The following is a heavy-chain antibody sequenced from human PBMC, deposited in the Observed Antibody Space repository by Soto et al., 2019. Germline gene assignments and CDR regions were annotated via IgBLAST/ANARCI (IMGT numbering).Heavy chain of an antibody. J-gene: IGHJ4*02. V-gene: IGHV1-3*01. CDR3: ARIVVRGVRDFDY. CDR2: INAGNGNT. CDR1: GYTFTSYA. Sequence: QVQLVQSGAEVKKPGASVKVSCKASGYTFTSYAMHWVRQAPGQRLEWMGWINAGNGNTKYSQKFQGRVTITRDTSASTAYMELSSLRYEDTAVYYCARIVVRGVRDFDYWGQGTLVTVSS. D-gene: IGHD3-10*01.